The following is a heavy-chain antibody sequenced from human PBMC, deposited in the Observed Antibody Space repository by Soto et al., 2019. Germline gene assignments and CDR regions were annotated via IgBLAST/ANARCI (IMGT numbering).Heavy chain of an antibody. CDR2: INAGNGNT. D-gene: IGHD3-9*01. J-gene: IGHJ4*02. CDR1: GYTFTSYA. CDR3: ARDILTGYPDY. V-gene: IGHV1-3*01. Sequence: QVQLVQSGAEVKKPGASVKVSCKASGYTFTSYAMHWVRQAPGQRLEWMGWINAGNGNTKYSQKFQGRVTITRDTAASTAYMELSSLRSEDTAVYYCARDILTGYPDYWGQGTLVTVSS.